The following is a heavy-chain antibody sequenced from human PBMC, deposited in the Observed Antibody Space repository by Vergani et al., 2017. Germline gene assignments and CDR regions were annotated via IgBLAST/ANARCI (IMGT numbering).Heavy chain of an antibody. V-gene: IGHV4-38-2*01. CDR1: GSSISSGSY. J-gene: IGHJ4*02. Sequence: QVQLQESGPGLVKPSETLSLTCAVSGSSISSGSYWGWIRQPPGKGLEWIGSIYHSGSTYYSPSLKSRVTMSVDTSKNQFSLKMRSVTAADTAVYYCARVEMASIGTDWGQGTLVTVSS. CDR3: ARVEMASIGTD. CDR2: IYHSGST. D-gene: IGHD5-24*01.